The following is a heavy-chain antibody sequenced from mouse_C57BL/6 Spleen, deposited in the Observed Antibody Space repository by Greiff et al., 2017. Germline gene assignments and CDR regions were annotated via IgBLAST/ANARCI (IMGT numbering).Heavy chain of an antibody. J-gene: IGHJ4*01. V-gene: IGHV1-26*01. CDR2: INPNNGGT. Sequence: VQLQQSGPELVKPGASVKISCKASGYTFTDYYMNWVKQSHGKSLEWIGDINPNNGGTSYNQKFKGKATLTVDKSSSTAYMELRSLTSEDSAVYYCARPRRYYAMDYWGQGTSVTVSS. D-gene: IGHD3-1*01. CDR1: GYTFTDYY. CDR3: ARPRRYYAMDY.